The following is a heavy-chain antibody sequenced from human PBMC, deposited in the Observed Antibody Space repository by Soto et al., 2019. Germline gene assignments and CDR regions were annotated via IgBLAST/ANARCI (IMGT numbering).Heavy chain of an antibody. J-gene: IGHJ4*02. Sequence: PGESLKSSCSASGYSFANYWIGWVCQKPWKGLEWMGVIYPGDSETTYSPSFEGQVIISVDRSRGTAFLEWSSLKASDTAMYYCARPGAPTDTVVYDFWGQGTQVTVSS. V-gene: IGHV5-51*01. D-gene: IGHD5-18*01. CDR1: GYSFANYW. CDR3: ARPGAPTDTVVYDF. CDR2: IYPGDSET.